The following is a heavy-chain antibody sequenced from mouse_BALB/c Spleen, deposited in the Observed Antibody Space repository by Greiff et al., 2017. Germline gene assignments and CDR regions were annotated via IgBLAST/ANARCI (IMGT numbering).Heavy chain of an antibody. CDR3: ARDYGSSYGGAMDY. CDR1: GYAFSSSW. Sequence: QVQLQQSGPELVKPGASVKISCKASGYAFSSSWMNWVKQRPGQGLEWIGRIYPGDGDTNYNGKFKGKATLTADKSSSTAYMQLSSLTSVDSAVYFCARDYGSSYGGAMDYWGQGTSVTVSS. J-gene: IGHJ4*01. D-gene: IGHD1-1*01. V-gene: IGHV1-82*01. CDR2: IYPGDGDT.